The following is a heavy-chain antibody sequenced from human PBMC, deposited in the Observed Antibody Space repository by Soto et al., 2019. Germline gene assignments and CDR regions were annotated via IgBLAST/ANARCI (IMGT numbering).Heavy chain of an antibody. CDR3: ASDSLYSSSCDY. CDR1: GFTFSSYG. Sequence: QVQLVESGGGVVQPGRSLRLSCAASGFTFSSYGMHWVRQAPGKGLEWVAVIWYDGSNKYYADSVNGRFTISRDNSKDTLYMQMNSLRAEDTAVYYCASDSLYSSSCDYWGQGTLVTVSS. J-gene: IGHJ4*02. CDR2: IWYDGSNK. V-gene: IGHV3-33*01. D-gene: IGHD6-13*01.